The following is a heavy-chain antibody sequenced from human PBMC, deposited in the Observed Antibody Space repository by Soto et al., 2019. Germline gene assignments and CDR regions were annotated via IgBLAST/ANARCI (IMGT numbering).Heavy chain of an antibody. Sequence: PGGSLRLSCAASGFTFSDYYMSWIRQAPGKGLEWVSYISSSGSTIYYADSVKGRFTISRDNAKNSLYLQMNSLRAEDTAVYYCARRVTLSPPKNYYYMDVWGKGTTVTVSS. J-gene: IGHJ6*03. CDR1: GFTFSDYY. CDR2: ISSSGSTI. D-gene: IGHD4-4*01. CDR3: ARRVTLSPPKNYYYMDV. V-gene: IGHV3-11*01.